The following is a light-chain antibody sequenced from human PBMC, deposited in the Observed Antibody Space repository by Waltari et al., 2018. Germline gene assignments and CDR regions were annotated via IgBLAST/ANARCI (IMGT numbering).Light chain of an antibody. V-gene: IGLV1-47*01. CDR1: HSNIGSNF. J-gene: IGLJ2*01. Sequence: QSVLTQSPSVSETPGQKLTIPCSGNHSNIGSNFVNWYQQVPGTAPKLLIYENSQRPTGVPDRFSASKSGTSASLAISGLQSQDEADYYCAAWDDGLRGPAFGGGTKVTVL. CDR2: ENS. CDR3: AAWDDGLRGPA.